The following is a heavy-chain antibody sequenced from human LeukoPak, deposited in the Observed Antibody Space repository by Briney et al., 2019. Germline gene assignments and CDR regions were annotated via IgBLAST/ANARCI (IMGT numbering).Heavy chain of an antibody. V-gene: IGHV4-59*01. CDR3: VRGLGGGATMFDY. CDR1: GDSITSYY. CDR2: MYHSGTT. J-gene: IGHJ4*02. D-gene: IGHD1-26*01. Sequence: SETLSLICTVSGDSITSYYWTWIRQPPGKGLEWIGYMYHSGTTSNNPSLKSRVTISVDTSKNQFSLKVRSVTAADTAVYYCVRGLGGGATMFDYWGQGALVTVSS.